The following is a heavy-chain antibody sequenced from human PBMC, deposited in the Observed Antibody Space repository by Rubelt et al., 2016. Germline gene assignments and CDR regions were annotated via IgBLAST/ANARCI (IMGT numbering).Heavy chain of an antibody. J-gene: IGHJ4*02. Sequence: QAPGQGLEWMGWISAYNGNTNYAQKLQGRVTMTEDTSTDTAYMELSSLRSEDTAVYYCATSWFNYWGQGTLVTVSS. V-gene: IGHV1-18*01. CDR3: ATSWFNY. CDR2: ISAYNGNT.